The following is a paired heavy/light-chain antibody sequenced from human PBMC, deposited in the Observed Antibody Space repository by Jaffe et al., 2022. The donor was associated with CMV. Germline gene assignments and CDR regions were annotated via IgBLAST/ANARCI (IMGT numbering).Heavy chain of an antibody. Sequence: QVQLVQSGAEVKQPGASVKVSCKASVYTFTDHFMHWVRQAPGQGLEWMGWINPKSGGTEYAQKFQGRVTMTRDTSISTAYMELSRLTSDDTAMYYCARGGYRYAVDYWGQGTLVTVSS. CDR1: VYTFTDHF. V-gene: IGHV1-2*02. D-gene: IGHD5-18*01. CDR2: INPKSGGT. J-gene: IGHJ4*02. CDR3: ARGGYRYAVDY.
Light chain of an antibody. J-gene: IGLJ1*01. CDR1: SSDVSGYDS. V-gene: IGLV2-11*01. CDR2: HVN. Sequence: QSALTQPRSVSGSPGQSVTISCTGTSSDVSGYDSVSWYRQYPGKAPKLTIYHVNQRPSGVPDRFSGSKSGNTASLTISGLQAEDEADYFCWSNAGINTYVFGTGTKVTVL. CDR3: WSNAGINTYV.